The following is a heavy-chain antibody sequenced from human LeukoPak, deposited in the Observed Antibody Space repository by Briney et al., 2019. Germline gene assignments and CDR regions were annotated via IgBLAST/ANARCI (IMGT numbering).Heavy chain of an antibody. CDR1: GGTFSSYA. J-gene: IGHJ4*02. CDR2: ISAYNGNT. CDR3: ARDRPYEYYYDSSGSNELYYFDY. D-gene: IGHD3-22*01. Sequence: RASVKVSCKASGGTFSSYAISWVRQDPGQGLEWMGWISAYNGNTNYAQKLQGRVTMTTDTSTSTAYMELRSLRSDDTAVYYCARDRPYEYYYDSSGSNELYYFDYWGQGTLVTVSS. V-gene: IGHV1-18*01.